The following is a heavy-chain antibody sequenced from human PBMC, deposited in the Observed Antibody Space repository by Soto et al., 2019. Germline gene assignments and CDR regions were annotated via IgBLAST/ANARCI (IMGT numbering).Heavy chain of an antibody. J-gene: IGHJ6*02. CDR3: ARDRLSEQQLGGYYYYDMDV. CDR2: IYYTGST. V-gene: IGHV4-59*11. Sequence: KSSETLSLTCTVSGGSINSHYWSWIRQPPGKGLEWIGYIYYTGSTTYNPSLKSRVTISLDTSETQFSLRLSSVTAADTAVYYCARDRLSEQQLGGYYYYDMDVWGQGTTVTVSS. CDR1: GGSINSHY. D-gene: IGHD6-13*01.